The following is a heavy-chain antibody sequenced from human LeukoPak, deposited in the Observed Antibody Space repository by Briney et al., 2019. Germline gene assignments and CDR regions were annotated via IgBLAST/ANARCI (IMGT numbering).Heavy chain of an antibody. CDR3: AKESMGGGVLDY. V-gene: IGHV3-23*01. CDR1: GFTFGNFA. J-gene: IGHJ4*02. CDR2: ISGSGGST. D-gene: IGHD2-15*01. Sequence: PGGSLRLSCAASGFTFGNFAMNWVRQAPGKGLEWVSAISGSGGSTYYADSAKGRFTMSRDNSMKTLYLQMNSVRAEDTAVYYCAKESMGGGVLDYWGQGTLVTVSS.